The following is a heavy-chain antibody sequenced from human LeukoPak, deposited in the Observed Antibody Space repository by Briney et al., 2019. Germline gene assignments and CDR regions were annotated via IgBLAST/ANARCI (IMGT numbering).Heavy chain of an antibody. CDR1: GYSISSGYY. J-gene: IGHJ4*02. V-gene: IGHV4-61*01. D-gene: IGHD3-10*01. Sequence: SETLSLTCAVSGYSISSGYYWSLIRQPPGKGLEWIGYIYYSGSTNYNPSLKSRVTISVDTSKNQFSLKLSSVTAADTAVYYCARVATMVRGVISDWGQGTLVTVSS. CDR3: ARVATMVRGVISD. CDR2: IYYSGST.